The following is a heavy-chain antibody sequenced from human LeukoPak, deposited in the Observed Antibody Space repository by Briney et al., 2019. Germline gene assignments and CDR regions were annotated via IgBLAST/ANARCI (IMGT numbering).Heavy chain of an antibody. CDR1: GYTFTSHA. CDR2: INTNTGNP. D-gene: IGHD6-13*01. V-gene: IGHV7-4-1*02. Sequence: GSVKVSCKASGYTFTSHAMNWVRQAPGQGLEWMGWINTNTGNPTYAQGFTGRFVFSLDTSVSTASLQISSLKTEDPGVYYGARGVKLHLNYCGQGALGTVSS. CDR3: ARGVKLHLNY. J-gene: IGHJ4*02.